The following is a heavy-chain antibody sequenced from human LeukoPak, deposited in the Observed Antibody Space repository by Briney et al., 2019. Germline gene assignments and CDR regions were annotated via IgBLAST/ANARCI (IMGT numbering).Heavy chain of an antibody. CDR1: GFTVSSNY. Sequence: GGSLRLSCAASGFTVSSNYMSWVRQAPGKGLEWVSVIYSGGSTYYADSVKGRFTISRDNSKNTLYLQMNSLRAEDTAVYYCVRAPVEYYYGMDVWGQGTTVTVSS. CDR3: VRAPVEYYYGMDV. CDR2: IYSGGST. V-gene: IGHV3-53*01. J-gene: IGHJ6*02.